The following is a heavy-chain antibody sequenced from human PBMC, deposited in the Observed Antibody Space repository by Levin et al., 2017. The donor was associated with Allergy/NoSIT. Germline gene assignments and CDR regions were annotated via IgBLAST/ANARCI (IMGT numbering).Heavy chain of an antibody. CDR1: GGSISSYY. CDR2: IYYSGST. D-gene: IGHD2-15*01. J-gene: IGHJ5*02. CDR3: ARGRHASGYCSGGSCYSWFDP. V-gene: IGHV4-59*08. Sequence: SETLSLTCTVSGGSISSYYWSWIRQPPGKGLEWIGYIYYSGSTNYNPSLKSRVTISVETSKNQFSLKLSSVTAADTAVYYCARGRHASGYCSGGSCYSWFDPWGQGTLVTVSS.